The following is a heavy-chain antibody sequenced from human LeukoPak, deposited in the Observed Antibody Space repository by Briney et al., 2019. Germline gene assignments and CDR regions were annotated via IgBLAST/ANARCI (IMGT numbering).Heavy chain of an antibody. CDR3: TRDVGSRYGHDC. Sequence: ASVKVSCKASGYIFTAYDIHWVRQAPGQGLEWMGWINPNSGGTNYAQKFQGRVTMTRDTSISTAYMELSRLRSDDTAVYYCTRDVGSRYGHDCWGQGTLVTVSS. CDR2: INPNSGGT. V-gene: IGHV1-2*02. CDR1: GYIFTAYD. J-gene: IGHJ5*01. D-gene: IGHD5-18*01.